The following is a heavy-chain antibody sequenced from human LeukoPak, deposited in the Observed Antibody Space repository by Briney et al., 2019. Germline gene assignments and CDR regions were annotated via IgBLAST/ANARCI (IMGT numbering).Heavy chain of an antibody. CDR1: GGSISNYY. Sequence: ASETLSLTCTVSGGSISNYYWNWIRQPPGKGLVWVGFISYRGITSHNPSLQSRVNISLDTSKNQFSLKLSSVTAADTAVYYCARGGVVPADMWTYWGQGALVTVSS. V-gene: IGHV4-59*01. D-gene: IGHD2-2*01. CDR2: ISYRGIT. J-gene: IGHJ4*02. CDR3: ARGGVVPADMWTY.